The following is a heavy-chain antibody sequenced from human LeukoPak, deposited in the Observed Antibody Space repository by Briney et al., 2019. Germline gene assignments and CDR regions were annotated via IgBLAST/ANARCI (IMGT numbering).Heavy chain of an antibody. Sequence: GGSLRLSCAASGFTFSSYGMHWVRQAPGKGLEWVAFIRYDGSNKYYADSVKGRFTISRDNSKNTLYLQMNSLRAEDTAVYYCAKDLVYYYDSSGYPVDYWGQGTLVTASS. V-gene: IGHV3-30*02. CDR3: AKDLVYYYDSSGYPVDY. D-gene: IGHD3-22*01. CDR2: IRYDGSNK. J-gene: IGHJ4*02. CDR1: GFTFSSYG.